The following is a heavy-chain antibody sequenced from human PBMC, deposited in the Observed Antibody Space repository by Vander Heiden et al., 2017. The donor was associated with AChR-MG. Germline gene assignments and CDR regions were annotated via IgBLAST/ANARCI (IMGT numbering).Heavy chain of an antibody. Sequence: QVQLVESGGGVVQPGRSLRLSCAASGFTFSSYGMHWVRQAPGKGLEWVAVISYDRSNKYYADSVKGRFTISRDNSKNTLYLQMNSLRAEDTAVYYCAKVDCSSTSCYYYYGMDVWGQGTTVTVSS. CDR1: GFTFSSYG. J-gene: IGHJ6*02. CDR2: ISYDRSNK. V-gene: IGHV3-30*18. D-gene: IGHD2-2*01. CDR3: AKVDCSSTSCYYYYGMDV.